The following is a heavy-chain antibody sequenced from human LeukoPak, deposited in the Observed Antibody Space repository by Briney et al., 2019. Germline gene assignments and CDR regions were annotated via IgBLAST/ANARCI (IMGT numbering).Heavy chain of an antibody. D-gene: IGHD5-18*01. Sequence: SQTLSLTCTVSGGSISSGDYYWSWIRQPPGKGLEWIGYIYYSGSTYYSPSLKSRVTISVDTSKNQFSLKLSSVTAADTAVYYCARSLDTAMDPLDYWGQGTLVTVSS. CDR3: ARSLDTAMDPLDY. CDR1: GGSISSGDYY. CDR2: IYYSGST. J-gene: IGHJ4*02. V-gene: IGHV4-30-4*08.